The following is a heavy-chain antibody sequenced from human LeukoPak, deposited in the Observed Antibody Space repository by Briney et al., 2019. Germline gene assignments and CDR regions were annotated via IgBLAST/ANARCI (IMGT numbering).Heavy chain of an antibody. CDR3: AREAVAGDFDY. V-gene: IGHV3-30-3*01. D-gene: IGHD6-19*01. J-gene: IGHJ4*02. CDR2: ISYDGSNK. CDR1: GFTFSSYA. Sequence: PGGSLRLSCAASGFTFSSYAMHWVRQAPGKGLEWVAVISYDGSNKYYADSVKGRFTNSRDNSKNTLYLQMNSLRAEDTAVYYCAREAVAGDFDYWGQGTLVTVSS.